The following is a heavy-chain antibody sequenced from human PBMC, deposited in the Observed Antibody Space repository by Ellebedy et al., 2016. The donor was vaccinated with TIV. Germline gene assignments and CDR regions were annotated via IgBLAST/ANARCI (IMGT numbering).Heavy chain of an antibody. CDR3: ATNWGH. D-gene: IGHD3-16*01. Sequence: GESLKISXAASAFTFSNYWMSWVRQAPGKGLEWVANINQDGSEKNYVDSVKGRFTISRDNTKNSLYLQMNSLRAEDTAVYYCATNWGHWGQGTLVTVSS. V-gene: IGHV3-7*01. CDR2: INQDGSEK. CDR1: AFTFSNYW. J-gene: IGHJ4*02.